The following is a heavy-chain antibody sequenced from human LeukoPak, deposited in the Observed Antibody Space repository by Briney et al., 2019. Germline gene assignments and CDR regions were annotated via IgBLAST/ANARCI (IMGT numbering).Heavy chain of an antibody. D-gene: IGHD7-27*01. CDR2: ISAAGRTT. CDR3: TKADLYNAGDEV. J-gene: IGHJ4*02. CDR1: GFTFSSYV. V-gene: IGHV3-23*01. Sequence: PGGSLRLSCAASGFTFSSYVISWVRQAPGKGLEWVAGISAAGRTTYYADSVKGRFTVSRDNPRNTLFLQMKSLRVEDTAIYYCTKADLYNAGDEVWGLGTLVTVSS.